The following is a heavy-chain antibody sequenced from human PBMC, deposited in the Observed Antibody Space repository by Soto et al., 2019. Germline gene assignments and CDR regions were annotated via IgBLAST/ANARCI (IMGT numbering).Heavy chain of an antibody. J-gene: IGHJ2*01. CDR2: IRGNEIS. CDR1: SGSINSNHW. V-gene: IGHV4-4*02. D-gene: IGHD3-10*01. Sequence: QVQLQEPGPGLVTPSETVSLTCDVSSGSINSNHWWSWVRQSPGKGLEWIGEIRGNEISNYNASLKSRHTSKIKTTSNLYTLGLNSVTAADTDVYYFTIVTRPVWYGGGYFDLWGRGTLVIVSS. CDR3: TIVTRPVWYGGGYFDL.